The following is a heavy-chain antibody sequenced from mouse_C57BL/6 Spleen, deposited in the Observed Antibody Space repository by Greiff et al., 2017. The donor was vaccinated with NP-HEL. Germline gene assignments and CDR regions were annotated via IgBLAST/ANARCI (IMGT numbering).Heavy chain of an antibody. V-gene: IGHV5-4*01. Sequence: EVKLVESGGGLVKPGGFLILSCAASGFTFSSYAMSWVRQTPEKRLEWVAPISDGGSYTYYPDNVKGRFTISRDNAKNNLYLQMSHLKAEDTAMYDWARDGYYGSSSWFAYWGQGTLVTVSA. CDR2: ISDGGSYT. CDR1: GFTFSSYA. J-gene: IGHJ3*01. CDR3: ARDGYYGSSSWFAY. D-gene: IGHD1-1*01.